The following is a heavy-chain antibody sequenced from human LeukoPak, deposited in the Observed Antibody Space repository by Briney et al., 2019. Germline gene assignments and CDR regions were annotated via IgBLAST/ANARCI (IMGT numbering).Heavy chain of an antibody. CDR3: ARSITMVRGLAAVFDI. Sequence: PGGSLRLSCAASGFTLSSYWMTWVRQAPGKGLEWVANIKQDGSEKNYADSVKGRFTISRDNAKNSLYLQMNSLRAEDTAVYYCARSITMVRGLAAVFDIWGQGTMVTVSS. CDR2: IKQDGSEK. D-gene: IGHD3-10*01. CDR1: GFTLSSYW. J-gene: IGHJ3*02. V-gene: IGHV3-7*03.